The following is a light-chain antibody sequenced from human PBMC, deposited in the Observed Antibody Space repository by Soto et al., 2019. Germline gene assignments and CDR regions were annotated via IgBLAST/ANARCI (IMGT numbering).Light chain of an antibody. Sequence: QAVVTQPPSASGTPGQRVTISCSGSSSNIGSHYVYWYKQLPGTAPKLLIYRNNQRPSGVPDRFSGSKSGTSASLAISGLRSEDEADYYCAAWDDSLSGLFGGGTKLTVL. CDR2: RNN. V-gene: IGLV1-47*01. J-gene: IGLJ3*02. CDR1: SSNIGSHY. CDR3: AAWDDSLSGL.